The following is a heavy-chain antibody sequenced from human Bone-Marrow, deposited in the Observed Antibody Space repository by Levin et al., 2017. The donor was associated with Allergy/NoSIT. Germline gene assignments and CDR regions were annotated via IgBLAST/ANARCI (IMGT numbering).Heavy chain of an antibody. D-gene: IGHD6-6*01. Sequence: ASVKVSCKASGYSFTGSAMHWMRQAPGRGLEWMGWINPANGNTKYSQKFQGRVTMTRDTAASTAYMELSSLTFEDTAVYFCARAGADYSNSSVHYWGQGTLVTVSP. CDR1: GYSFTGSA. CDR3: ARAGADYSNSSVHY. J-gene: IGHJ4*02. V-gene: IGHV1-3*01. CDR2: INPANGNT.